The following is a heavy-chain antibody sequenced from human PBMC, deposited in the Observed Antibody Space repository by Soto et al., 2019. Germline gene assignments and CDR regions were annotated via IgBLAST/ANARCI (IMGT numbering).Heavy chain of an antibody. D-gene: IGHD6-25*01. CDR3: ARGALRLHYYYGMDV. Sequence: QVQLVQSGAEVKKPGASVKVSCKASGYTFTGYYMHWVRQAPGQGLEWMGWINPNSGGTNYAQKGQGRVTMTRDTSISTAYMELSRLRSDDTAVYYCARGALRLHYYYGMDVWGQGTTVTVSS. V-gene: IGHV1-2*02. CDR1: GYTFTGYY. J-gene: IGHJ6*02. CDR2: INPNSGGT.